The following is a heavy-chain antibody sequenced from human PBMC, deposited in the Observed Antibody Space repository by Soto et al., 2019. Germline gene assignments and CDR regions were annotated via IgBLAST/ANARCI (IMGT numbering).Heavy chain of an antibody. CDR1: GFTFSSCT. J-gene: IGHJ6*02. V-gene: IGHV3-21*06. CDR3: SGCSGGACHKNYGMDV. Sequence: GGSLRLSCAVSGFTFSSCTMNWVRQAPGKGLEWVSSISPSSGHIYYADSVKGRFTISRDNAKNSLFLQMNSLRGEDTAVYYCSGCSGGACHKNYGMDVWGQGTTVTISS. D-gene: IGHD2-15*01. CDR2: ISPSSGHI.